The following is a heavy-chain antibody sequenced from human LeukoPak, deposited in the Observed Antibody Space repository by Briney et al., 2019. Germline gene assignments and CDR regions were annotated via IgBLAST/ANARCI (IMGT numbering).Heavy chain of an antibody. Sequence: SETLSLTCTVSGGSISSYYWSWIRQPPGKGLEWIGYIYYSGSTNYNPSLKSRVTISVDTSKNQFSLKLSSVTAADTAVYYCARAKERVPVQLERRHYYGMDVWGKGTTVTVSS. D-gene: IGHD1-1*01. J-gene: IGHJ6*04. CDR2: IYYSGST. CDR3: ARAKERVPVQLERRHYYGMDV. V-gene: IGHV4-59*01. CDR1: GGSISSYY.